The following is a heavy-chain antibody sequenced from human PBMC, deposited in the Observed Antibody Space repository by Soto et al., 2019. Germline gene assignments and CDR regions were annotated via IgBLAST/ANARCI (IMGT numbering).Heavy chain of an antibody. Sequence: QMQLVQSGAEVKKPGASVKVSCKASGYTFTGYYIHWVRQAPGQGLEWMGWINPNSGVTNYAQKFQGRVSMTRDTSISTAYMELSRRRSDDTALYYCARDGGGANWFDPWGQGTLVTVSS. J-gene: IGHJ5*02. CDR2: INPNSGVT. D-gene: IGHD2-15*01. V-gene: IGHV1-2*02. CDR3: ARDGGGANWFDP. CDR1: GYTFTGYY.